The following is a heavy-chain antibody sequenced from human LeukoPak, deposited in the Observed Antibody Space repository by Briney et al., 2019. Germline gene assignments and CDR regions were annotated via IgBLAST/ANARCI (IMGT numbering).Heavy chain of an antibody. CDR3: ASDRVLVDY. J-gene: IGHJ4*02. Sequence: PGGSLRLSCAASGFTFSTDSMNWVRQVPGKGLEWVSSLSSSSSSIFYSDSVKGRFTISRDNAKNSVYLQMNSLRAEDTAVYFCASDRVLVDYWGQGTLVTVSS. CDR2: LSSSSSSI. V-gene: IGHV3-21*01. D-gene: IGHD3-3*02. CDR1: GFTFSTDS.